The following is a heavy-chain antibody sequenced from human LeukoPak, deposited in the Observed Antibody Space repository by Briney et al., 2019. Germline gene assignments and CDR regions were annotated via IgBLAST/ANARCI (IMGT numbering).Heavy chain of an antibody. CDR2: ISASAGST. CDR3: AKELGGHPRVKGYFDY. J-gene: IGHJ4*02. V-gene: IGHV3-23*01. CDR1: GFTFTSYA. D-gene: IGHD7-27*01. Sequence: GRSLTLSCAASGFTFTSYAMNWVRQAPGKRLEWVSAISASAGSTYYADSVKGRFTISRDNSKNTLYLQMNSLRAEDTAVYYCAKELGGHPRVKGYFDYWGQGTLVTVSS.